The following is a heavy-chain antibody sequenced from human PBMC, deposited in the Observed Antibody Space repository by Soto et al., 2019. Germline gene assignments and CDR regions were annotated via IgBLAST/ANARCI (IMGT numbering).Heavy chain of an antibody. J-gene: IGHJ4*02. CDR1: GFTFSSYW. Sequence: EVQLVESGGDLVQPGGSLRLSCATSGFTFSSYWMYWVRQAPGKGLVWVSRINSDGSSTNYADSVKGRFTISRDNAKNMLYLQMNSLRAEDTAVYYCARVGRVYSSGWFDYWGQGTLVTVSA. D-gene: IGHD6-19*01. CDR3: ARVGRVYSSGWFDY. V-gene: IGHV3-74*01. CDR2: INSDGSST.